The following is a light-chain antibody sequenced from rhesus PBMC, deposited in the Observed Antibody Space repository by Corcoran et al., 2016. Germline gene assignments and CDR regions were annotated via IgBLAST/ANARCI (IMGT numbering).Light chain of an antibody. V-gene: IGKV3-42*01. CDR1: QSVSSS. CDR3: QQDYNWPLT. Sequence: EMVMTQSPATLSLSPGERATLSCRASQSVSSSFAWYQQRPGPAPKLLIHSTSSRAPGIPDRFSGSWFGTEFTLTISSLEPEDVGVYFCQQDYNWPLTFGGGTKVEIK. J-gene: IGKJ4*01. CDR2: STS.